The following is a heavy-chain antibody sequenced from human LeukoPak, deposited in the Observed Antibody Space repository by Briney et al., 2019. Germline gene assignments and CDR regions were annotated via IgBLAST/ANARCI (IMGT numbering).Heavy chain of an antibody. D-gene: IGHD2-2*01. CDR3: ARAVDIVVVPAASLPGY. CDR2: INPNSGGT. CDR1: GYTFTGYY. V-gene: IGHV1-2*02. Sequence: ASVKVSCKASGYTFTGYYMHWVRQAPGQGLEWVGWINPNSGGTNYAQKFQGRVTMTRDTSISTAYMELSRLRSDDTAVYYCARAVDIVVVPAASLPGYWGQGTLVTVSS. J-gene: IGHJ4*02.